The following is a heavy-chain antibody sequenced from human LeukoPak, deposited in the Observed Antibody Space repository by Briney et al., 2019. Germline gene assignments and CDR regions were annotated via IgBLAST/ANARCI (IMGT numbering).Heavy chain of an antibody. V-gene: IGHV3-74*01. CDR2: INSDGSST. CDR1: GFTFSSYW. D-gene: IGHD4-23*01. J-gene: IGHJ6*03. Sequence: GGSLRLSCAASGFTFSSYWMHWVRQPPGKGRVWVSRINSDGSSTSYAASVKGRLTISRDNAKNTLYLQMNSLRAEDTAVYYCARDGNPHGTWYMDVWGKGTTVTVSS. CDR3: ARDGNPHGTWYMDV.